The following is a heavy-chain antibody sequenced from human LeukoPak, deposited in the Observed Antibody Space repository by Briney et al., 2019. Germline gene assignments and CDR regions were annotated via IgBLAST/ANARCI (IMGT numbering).Heavy chain of an antibody. D-gene: IGHD4-17*01. Sequence: GGSLRLSCAASGFTFSTYAMNWVRQAPGKGLEWVSGISGSGGSAYYTDSVKGRFTISRDNSKNTLYLHMNSLRAEDTAVYYCASPYSSVTTRWGQGTLVTVSS. CDR2: ISGSGGSA. J-gene: IGHJ4*02. V-gene: IGHV3-23*01. CDR1: GFTFSTYA. CDR3: ASPYSSVTTR.